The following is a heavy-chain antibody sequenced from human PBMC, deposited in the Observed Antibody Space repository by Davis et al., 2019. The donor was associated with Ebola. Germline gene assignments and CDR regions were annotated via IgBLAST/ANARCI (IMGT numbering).Heavy chain of an antibody. Sequence: GGSLRLSCAASGFTFSSYAMHWVRQAPGKGLEWVAVISYDGSNKYYADSVKGRFTISRDNSKNTLYLQMNSLRAEDTAVYYCARDTSGGYDLVWFDPWGQGTLVTVSS. D-gene: IGHD5-12*01. CDR2: ISYDGSNK. CDR3: ARDTSGGYDLVWFDP. CDR1: GFTFSSYA. J-gene: IGHJ5*02. V-gene: IGHV3-30-3*01.